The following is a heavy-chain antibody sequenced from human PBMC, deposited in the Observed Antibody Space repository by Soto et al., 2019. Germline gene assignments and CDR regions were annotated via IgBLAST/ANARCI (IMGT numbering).Heavy chain of an antibody. D-gene: IGHD1-26*01. CDR1: GFTFSSYG. CDR3: ARAPVGFYDY. CDR2: ISSDGGST. Sequence: PGGSLRLSCAASGFTFSSYGMHWVRQAPGKGLEYVSAISSDGGSTHYANSVKGRFTMSRDNSKNTLYLQMGSLRAEDMAVYYCARAPVGFYDYWGQGT. J-gene: IGHJ4*02. V-gene: IGHV3-64*01.